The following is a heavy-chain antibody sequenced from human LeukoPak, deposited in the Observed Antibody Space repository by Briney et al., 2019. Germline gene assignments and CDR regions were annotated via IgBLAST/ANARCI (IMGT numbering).Heavy chain of an antibody. CDR2: INPNSGGT. CDR3: ARDPRTSFDFWNGYSAFDY. V-gene: IGHV1-2*02. D-gene: IGHD3-3*01. J-gene: IGHJ4*01. Sequence: ASVKVSCTASGYTFTGYYMHWVRQAPGQGLEWMGWINPNSGGTNYAQKFQGRVTMTTDTSTNTAYMELRSLRSDDTAIYYCARDPRTSFDFWNGYSAFDYWGRGTPVIVSS. CDR1: GYTFTGYY.